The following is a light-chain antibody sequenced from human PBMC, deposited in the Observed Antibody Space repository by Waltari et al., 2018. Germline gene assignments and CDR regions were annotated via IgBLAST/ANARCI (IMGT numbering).Light chain of an antibody. CDR2: DVT. V-gene: IGLV2-14*03. CDR1: SSDVGRYDY. CDR3: LSYTTSDTYV. J-gene: IGLJ1*01. Sequence: SALPQPASVSGSPGPSISISCTGTSSDVGRYDYVSWYQQHPDKAPKPLIYDVTQRPSGISHRFSGSKSGYTASLTISGLQSEDEADYYCLSYTTSDTYVFGSGTRVTVL.